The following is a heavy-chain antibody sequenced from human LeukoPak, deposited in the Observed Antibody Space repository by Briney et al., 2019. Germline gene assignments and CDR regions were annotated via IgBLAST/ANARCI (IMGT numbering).Heavy chain of an antibody. V-gene: IGHV3-30*03. CDR3: ARSTGPWENYFDY. J-gene: IGHJ4*02. D-gene: IGHD1-26*01. Sequence: GGSLRLSCAASGFTFSSYGMHWVRQAPGKGLEWVAVISYDGSNKYYADSVKGRFTISRDNSKNTLYLQMNSLRAEDTAVYYCARSTGPWENYFDYWGQGTLVTVSS. CDR2: ISYDGSNK. CDR1: GFTFSSYG.